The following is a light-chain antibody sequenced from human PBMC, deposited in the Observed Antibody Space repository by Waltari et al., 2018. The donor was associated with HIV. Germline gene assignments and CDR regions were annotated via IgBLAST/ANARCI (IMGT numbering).Light chain of an antibody. CDR3: QQYNNWPPYT. V-gene: IGKV3-15*01. J-gene: IGKJ2*01. Sequence: EIVMTQSPATLSVSPGERATLHCRASQSVSSNLAWYQQKPGQAPRLLIYGASTRATGIPARFSGGGSGTEFTLTISSLQSEDFAVYYFQQYNNWPPYTFGQGTKLEIK. CDR2: GAS. CDR1: QSVSSN.